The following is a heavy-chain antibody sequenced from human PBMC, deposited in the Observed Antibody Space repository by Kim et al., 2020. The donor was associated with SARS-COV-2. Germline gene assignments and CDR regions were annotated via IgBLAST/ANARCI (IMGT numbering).Heavy chain of an antibody. D-gene: IGHD3-16*01. J-gene: IGHJ4*02. V-gene: IGHV1-69*02. CDR2: IAPMLDKT. CDR3: ALVASLLGEDY. CDR1: GGTFKSYT. Sequence: SVKVSCKASGGTFKSYTLSWVRQAPGKGLEWMGRIAPMLDKTDYAQQFQGRFTITADESTSTVFMQLSSLSSEDTAIYYCALVASLLGEDYWGQGTLGT.